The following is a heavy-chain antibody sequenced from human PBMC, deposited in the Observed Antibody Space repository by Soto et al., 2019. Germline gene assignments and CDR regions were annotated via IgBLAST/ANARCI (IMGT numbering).Heavy chain of an antibody. CDR1: GGSINTVNYY. CDR3: ARSDGRY. CDR2: IYNGGTT. J-gene: IGHJ4*02. V-gene: IGHV4-30-4*02. Sequence: SETLSLTCTVSGGSINTVNYYWSWIRQSPDKGLEWIGHIYNGGTTYNNPSLTSRVTISVDTSKNQFSLKLSSVTAADTAVYYCARSDGRYWGQGTLVTVS.